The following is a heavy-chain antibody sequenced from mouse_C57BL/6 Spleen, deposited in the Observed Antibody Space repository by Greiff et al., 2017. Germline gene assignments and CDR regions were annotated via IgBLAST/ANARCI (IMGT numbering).Heavy chain of an antibody. J-gene: IGHJ4*01. CDR2: IDPSDSET. V-gene: IGHV1-52*01. CDR3: ARGGPGEAMDY. CDR1: GYTFTSYW. Sequence: VKLQQPGAELVRPGSSVKLSCKASGYTFTSYWMHWVKQRPIQGLEWIGNIDPSDSETHYNQKFKDKATLTVDKSSSTAYMQLSSLTSEDSAVYYCARGGPGEAMDYWGQGTSVTVSS.